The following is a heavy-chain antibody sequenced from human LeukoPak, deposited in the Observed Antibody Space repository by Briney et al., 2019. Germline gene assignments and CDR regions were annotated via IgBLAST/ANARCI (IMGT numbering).Heavy chain of an antibody. J-gene: IGHJ4*02. CDR1: GGSISSGDYY. CDR2: IYYSGST. V-gene: IGHV4-30-4*08. Sequence: PSETLSLTCTVSGGSISSGDYYWSCIRQPPGKGLEWIGYIYYSGSTYYNPSLKSRVTISVDTSKNQFSLKLSSVTAADTAVYYCARLKFSGSYTLDYWGQGTLVTVSS. CDR3: ARLKFSGSYTLDY. D-gene: IGHD1-26*01.